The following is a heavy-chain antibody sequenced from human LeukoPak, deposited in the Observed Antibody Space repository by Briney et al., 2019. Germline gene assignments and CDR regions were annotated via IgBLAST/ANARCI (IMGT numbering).Heavy chain of an antibody. CDR1: GGSFSGYY. Sequence: SETLSLTCAVYGGSFSGYYWSWIRQPPGKGLEWIGEINHSGSTNYNPSLKSRVTISVDTSKNQFSLKLSSVTAADTAVYYCARHGPPVVANWFDPWGQGTLVTVSS. V-gene: IGHV4-34*01. D-gene: IGHD2-21*01. CDR3: ARHGPPVVANWFDP. J-gene: IGHJ5*02. CDR2: INHSGST.